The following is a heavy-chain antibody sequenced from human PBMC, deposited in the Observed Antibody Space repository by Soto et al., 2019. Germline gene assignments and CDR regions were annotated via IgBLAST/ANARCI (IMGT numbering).Heavy chain of an antibody. CDR1: GGSISSSSYY. J-gene: IGHJ6*03. Sequence: SETLSLTCTVSGGSISSSSYYWGWIRQPPGKGLEWIGSIYYSGSTYYNPSLKSRVTISVDTSKNQFSLRLSSVTAADTAVYYCGKKKNVLNYYYYYRAFGGKGTTVTVSS. CDR3: GKKKNVLNYYYYYRAF. D-gene: IGHD3-16*01. V-gene: IGHV4-39*01. CDR2: IYYSGST.